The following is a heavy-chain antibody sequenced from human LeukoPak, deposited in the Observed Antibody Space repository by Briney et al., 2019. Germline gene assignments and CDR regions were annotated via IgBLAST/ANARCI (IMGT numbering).Heavy chain of an antibody. CDR3: ASADGNFDY. D-gene: IGHD6-13*01. V-gene: IGHV3-48*01. Sequence: GGSLRLSCAASGFTFSSYSMNWVRQAPGKGLDWISYISSSSSTIYYADSVKGRFTISRDNAKNSLYLQMNGLRAEDTAVYYCASADGNFDYWSQGTLVTVSS. CDR1: GFTFSSYS. CDR2: ISSSSSTI. J-gene: IGHJ4*02.